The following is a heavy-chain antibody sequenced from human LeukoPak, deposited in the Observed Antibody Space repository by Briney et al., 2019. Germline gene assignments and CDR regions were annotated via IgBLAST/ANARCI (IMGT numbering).Heavy chain of an antibody. CDR1: GYTFTAYY. CDR2: INPNSGGT. D-gene: IGHD5-18*01. J-gene: IGHJ6*03. Sequence: EASVKVSCKASGYTFTAYYMHWVRQAPGQGLEWMGWINPNSGGTNYAQKFQGRVTMTRDTSISTAYMELSRLRSDDTAVYYCARVDTVNYYYYMDVWGKGTPVTVSS. V-gene: IGHV1-2*02. CDR3: ARVDTVNYYYYMDV.